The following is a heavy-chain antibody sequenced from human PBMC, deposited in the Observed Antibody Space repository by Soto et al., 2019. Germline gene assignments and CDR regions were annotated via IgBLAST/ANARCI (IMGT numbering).Heavy chain of an antibody. CDR2: IYYSGST. Sequence: SETLSLTCTVSGGSISSYYWSWIRQPPGKGLEWIGYIYYSGSTNYNPSLKSRVTISVDTSKNQFSLKLSSVTAADTAVYYCARGDTYYYGSGSYRAGGYFDYWGQGTLVTVSS. V-gene: IGHV4-59*01. J-gene: IGHJ4*02. D-gene: IGHD3-10*01. CDR3: ARGDTYYYGSGSYRAGGYFDY. CDR1: GGSISSYY.